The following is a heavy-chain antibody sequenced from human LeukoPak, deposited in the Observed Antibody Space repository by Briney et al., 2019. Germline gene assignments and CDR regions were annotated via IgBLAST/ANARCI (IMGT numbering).Heavy chain of an antibody. V-gene: IGHV3-74*03. CDR2: INTDGSDR. D-gene: IGHD3-10*01. CDR1: GFTFSSNY. J-gene: IGHJ4*02. CDR3: ARALRSPGDSGLDY. Sequence: GGSLRLSCAASGFTFSSNYMHWVRQAPGKGLVWVSRINTDGSDRTHADFVKGRFTISRDNAKNTLYLEMNSLRAEDTAVYYYARALRSPGDSGLDYWGQGALVTVSS.